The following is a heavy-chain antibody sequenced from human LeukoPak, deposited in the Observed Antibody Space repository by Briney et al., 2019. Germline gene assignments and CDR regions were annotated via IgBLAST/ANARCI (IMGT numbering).Heavy chain of an antibody. J-gene: IGHJ4*02. CDR2: ISSSSSYI. CDR3: ARGKSSSWYGTGDY. D-gene: IGHD6-13*01. CDR1: GFTFSSYS. V-gene: IGHV3-21*01. Sequence: GSLRLSCAASGFTFSSYSMNWVRQGPGKGLEWVSSISSSSSYIYYADSVKGRFTISRDNAKNSLYLQMNSLRAEDTAVYYCARGKSSSWYGTGDYWGQGTLVTVSS.